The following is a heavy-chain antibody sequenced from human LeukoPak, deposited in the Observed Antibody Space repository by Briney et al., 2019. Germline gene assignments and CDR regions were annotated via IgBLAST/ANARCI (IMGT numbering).Heavy chain of an antibody. Sequence: ASVKVSCKASGYTFTSYDINWVRQAPGQGLEWMGGIIPIFGTANYAQKFQGRVTITADESTSTAYMELSSLRSEDTAVYYCASAYSSSWYGGVDYWGQGTLVTVSS. CDR1: GYTFTSYD. CDR3: ASAYSSSWYGGVDY. CDR2: IIPIFGTA. D-gene: IGHD6-13*01. J-gene: IGHJ4*02. V-gene: IGHV1-69*13.